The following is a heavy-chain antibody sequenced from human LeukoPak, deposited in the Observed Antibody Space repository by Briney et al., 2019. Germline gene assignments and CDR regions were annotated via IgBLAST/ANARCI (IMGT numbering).Heavy chain of an antibody. J-gene: IGHJ4*02. CDR3: ARARAPRRKVQDNQNCSSTSCSPYYFDY. V-gene: IGHV1-69*04. D-gene: IGHD2-2*01. CDR1: GGTFSSYA. CDR2: IIPILGIA. Sequence: GASVKVSCKASGGTFSSYAISWVRQAPGQGLEWMGRIIPILGIANYAQKFQGRVTITADKSTSTAYMELSSLRSDDTAVYYCARARAPRRKVQDNQNCSSTSCSPYYFDYWGQGTLVTVSS.